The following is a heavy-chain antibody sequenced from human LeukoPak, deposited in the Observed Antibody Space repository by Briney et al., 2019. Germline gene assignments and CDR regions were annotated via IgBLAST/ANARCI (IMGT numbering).Heavy chain of an antibody. V-gene: IGHV4-59*01. CDR2: IYYSGST. J-gene: IGHJ4*02. CDR1: GGSISSYY. CDR3: ASGGYSYGLAY. Sequence: SETLSLTCTVSGGSISSYYWSWIRQPPGKGLGWIGYIYYSGSTNYNPSLKSRVTISVDTSKNQFSLKLSSVTAADTAVYYCASGGYSYGLAYWGQGTLVTVSS. D-gene: IGHD5-18*01.